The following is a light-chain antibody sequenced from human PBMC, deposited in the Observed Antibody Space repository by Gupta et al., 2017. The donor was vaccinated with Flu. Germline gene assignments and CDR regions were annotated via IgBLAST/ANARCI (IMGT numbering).Light chain of an antibody. CDR2: DDS. Sequence: SYVLTQPPSVSVARGQTASITCGGYNMERKSVHWYQQRPGQAPVLVVHDDSNRPSGLPERLSGSNSGNTATRAIIRVEAGDEADYYCHVWYSSSAHWVFGGGTKLTVL. J-gene: IGLJ3*02. CDR3: HVWYSSSAHWV. V-gene: IGLV3-21*02. CDR1: NMERKS.